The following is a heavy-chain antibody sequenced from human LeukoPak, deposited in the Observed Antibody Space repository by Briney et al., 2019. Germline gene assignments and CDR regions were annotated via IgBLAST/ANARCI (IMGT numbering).Heavy chain of an antibody. V-gene: IGHV4-61*02. J-gene: IGHJ3*02. CDR2: IYTSVST. CDR1: GGSISSGSYY. Sequence: SETLSLTCTVSGGSISSGSYYWSWIRQPAGKGLEWIGCIYTSVSTNYNPSLKSRVTISVDTSKNQFSLKLSSVTAADTAVYYCARSGVGDAFDIWGQGTMVTVSS. CDR3: ARSGVGDAFDI. D-gene: IGHD3-10*01.